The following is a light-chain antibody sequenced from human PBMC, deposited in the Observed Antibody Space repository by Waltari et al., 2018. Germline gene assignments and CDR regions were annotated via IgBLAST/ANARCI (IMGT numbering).Light chain of an antibody. Sequence: EIVLTQSPGTLSLSPGERTTLACMASQSVGRSLAWYQQRPGQAPRLLSYGAFIRATGIADRFSGSGSGTDFSLTISRLEPEDFAVYYCQHYLRLPETFGLGTKVEIK. CDR2: GAF. CDR1: QSVGRS. CDR3: QHYLRLPET. V-gene: IGKV3-20*01. J-gene: IGKJ1*01.